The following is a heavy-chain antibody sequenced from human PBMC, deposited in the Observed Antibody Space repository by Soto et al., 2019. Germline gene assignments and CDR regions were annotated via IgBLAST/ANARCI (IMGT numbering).Heavy chain of an antibody. J-gene: IGHJ4*02. CDR3: ARDLDSSGYYSHFDY. CDR1: VYTFTSYG. V-gene: IGHV1-18*01. Sequence: GASVKVSCKASVYTFTSYGISWVRQAPGQGLEWMGWISAYNGNTNYAQKLQGRVTMTTDTSTSTAYMELRSLRSDDTAVYYCARDLDSSGYYSHFDYWGQGTLVTVSS. CDR2: ISAYNGNT. D-gene: IGHD3-22*01.